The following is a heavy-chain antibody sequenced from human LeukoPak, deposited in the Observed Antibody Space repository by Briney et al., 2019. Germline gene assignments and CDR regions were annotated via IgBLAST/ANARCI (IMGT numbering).Heavy chain of an antibody. CDR1: GFTFSNYD. CDR2: VSGSGVTT. J-gene: IGHJ5*02. D-gene: IGHD1-26*01. CDR3: ARDPVSHLPNSGSS. Sequence: GGSVRLSCAASGFTFSNYDMRGVRQAPGKGREWGSTVSGSGVTTYYTDTVKGRFSLSRDNSKNTLYLQMNSLRAEDTALYFCARDPVSHLPNSGSSWGQGTLVTVAS. V-gene: IGHV3-23*01.